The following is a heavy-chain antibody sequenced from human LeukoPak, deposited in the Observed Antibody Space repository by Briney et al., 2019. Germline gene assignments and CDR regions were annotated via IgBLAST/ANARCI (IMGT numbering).Heavy chain of an antibody. J-gene: IGHJ4*02. CDR3: ARDGGYSYGSFDY. D-gene: IGHD5-18*01. V-gene: IGHV4-39*07. CDR1: GGSISSSSYY. Sequence: SETLSLTCTVSGGSISSSSYYWGWIRQPPGKGLEWIGSIYYSGSTYYNPSLKSRVTISVDTSKNQFSLKLSSVTAADTAVYYCARDGGYSYGSFDYWGQGTLVTVSS. CDR2: IYYSGST.